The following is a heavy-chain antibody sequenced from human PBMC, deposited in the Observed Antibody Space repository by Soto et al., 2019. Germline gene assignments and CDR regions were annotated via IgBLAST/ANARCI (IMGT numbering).Heavy chain of an antibody. CDR1: GFTFSTYA. D-gene: IGHD3-16*01. CDR2: IRGSGDTT. Sequence: GGSLRLSCAASGFTFSTYAMSWVRQAPGKGLEWVSAIRGSGDTTYYADSVKGRFTISRDNSKNTLYLQMSSLSVEDTAVFYCAKDGGGGFIAGIDYWGQGTMVTVYS. CDR3: AKDGGGGFIAGIDY. V-gene: IGHV3-23*01. J-gene: IGHJ4*02.